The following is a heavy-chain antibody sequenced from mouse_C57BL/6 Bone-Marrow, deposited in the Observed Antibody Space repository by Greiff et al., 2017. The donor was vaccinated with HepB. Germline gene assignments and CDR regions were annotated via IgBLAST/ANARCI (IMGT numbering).Heavy chain of an antibody. CDR1: GFSFNTYA. J-gene: IGHJ1*03. V-gene: IGHV10-1*01. Sequence: EVKLVESGGGLVQPKGSLKLSCAASGFSFNTYAMNWVRQAPGKGLEWVARIRSKSNNYATYYADSVKDRFTISRDDSESMLYLQMNNLKTEDTAMYYCVRGSSYWYFDVWGTGTTVTVSS. CDR3: VRGSSYWYFDV. CDR2: IRSKSNNYAT. D-gene: IGHD1-1*01.